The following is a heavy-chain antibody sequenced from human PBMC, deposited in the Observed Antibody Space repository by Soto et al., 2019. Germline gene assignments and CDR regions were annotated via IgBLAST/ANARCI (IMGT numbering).Heavy chain of an antibody. D-gene: IGHD2-8*02. CDR3: ARQEGVGYGDYYGMDV. Sequence: PGESLKISCKGSGYIFTNYWIGWVRQMPGEGLEWMGIIYPDDSDTRYSPSFQGQVTISADKSISTAYLQWSSLKASDTAMYYCARQEGVGYGDYYGMDVWGQGTTVTVSS. V-gene: IGHV5-51*01. CDR1: GYIFTNYW. CDR2: IYPDDSDT. J-gene: IGHJ6*02.